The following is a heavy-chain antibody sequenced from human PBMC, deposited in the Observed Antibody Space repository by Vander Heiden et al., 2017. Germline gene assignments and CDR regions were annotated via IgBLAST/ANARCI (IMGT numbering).Heavy chain of an antibody. J-gene: IGHJ4*02. V-gene: IGHV1-2*02. CDR2: INPNSGGT. D-gene: IGHD6-19*01. CDR1: GYTFTGYY. Sequence: QLHLVTSGAEVKKPGASVNVSCNASGYTFTGYYIHWGRQAPGQGLEWMGWINPNSGGTNFAQKFQGRVTMTRDTSINTADMELSSLKSDDTAVYFCGRERTVTGGGFDYWGQGTLVTVSS. CDR3: GRERTVTGGGFDY.